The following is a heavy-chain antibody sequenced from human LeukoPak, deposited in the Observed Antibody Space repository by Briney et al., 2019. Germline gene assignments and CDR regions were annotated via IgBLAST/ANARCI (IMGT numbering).Heavy chain of an antibody. CDR1: GFTFSNAW. Sequence: PGGSLRLSCAASGFTFSNAWMSWVRQAPGKGLEWVGHIKSKTDGGTTDYAAPVKGRFTISRDDSKNTLYLQMNSLRAEDTAVYYCARGPLAVAGVVEYFDYWGQGILVTVSS. D-gene: IGHD6-19*01. CDR2: IKSKTDGGTT. CDR3: ARGPLAVAGVVEYFDY. V-gene: IGHV3-15*01. J-gene: IGHJ4*02.